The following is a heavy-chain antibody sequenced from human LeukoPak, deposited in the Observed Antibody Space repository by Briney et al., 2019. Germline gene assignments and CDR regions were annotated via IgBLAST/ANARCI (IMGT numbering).Heavy chain of an antibody. Sequence: GGSLRLSCAASGFTFSSYWMSWVRQAPGKGLEWVANIKQDGSEKYYVDSVKGRFTISRDNAKNSLYLQMNSLRAEDTAVYYCARDVSSGWYGDDYWSQGTLVTVSS. CDR2: IKQDGSEK. D-gene: IGHD6-19*01. CDR1: GFTFSSYW. J-gene: IGHJ4*02. CDR3: ARDVSSGWYGDDY. V-gene: IGHV3-7*03.